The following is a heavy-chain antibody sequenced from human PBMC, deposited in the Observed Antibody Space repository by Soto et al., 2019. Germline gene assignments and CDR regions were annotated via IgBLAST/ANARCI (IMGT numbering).Heavy chain of an antibody. D-gene: IGHD3-16*01. V-gene: IGHV4-30-4*01. J-gene: IGHJ4*02. CDR2: IYYSGNT. Sequence: SETLSLTCTVSGGSTSSDNYWSWIRQPPGKGLEWIGHIYYSGNTDYNPSLRSRLAISIDTSKNQFSLKLSSVTAADTAVYFCAREGGESSDGLYYFDSWGQGSLVTVSS. CDR1: GGSTSSDNY. CDR3: AREGGESSDGLYYFDS.